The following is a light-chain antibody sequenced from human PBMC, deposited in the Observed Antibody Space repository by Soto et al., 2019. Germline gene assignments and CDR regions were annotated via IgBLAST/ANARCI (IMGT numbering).Light chain of an antibody. CDR2: GAS. CDR1: QTVSSNY. CDR3: EQYGSSPPYT. Sequence: EIVLTQSPGTLSLFTGERATLSCRASQTVSSNYLAWYQQKPGQAPRLLIYGASSRATGIPDRFSGSGSGTDFTLTISRLEPEDFAVYYCEQYGSSPPYTFGQGTKLEIK. J-gene: IGKJ2*01. V-gene: IGKV3-20*01.